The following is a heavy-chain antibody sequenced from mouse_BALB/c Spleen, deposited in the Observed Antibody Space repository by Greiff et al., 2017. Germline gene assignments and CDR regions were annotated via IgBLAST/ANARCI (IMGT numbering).Heavy chain of an antibody. CDR3: ARDYGSGYDWFAY. V-gene: IGHV1S130*01. D-gene: IGHD1-1*01. J-gene: IGHJ3*01. Sequence: QVQLQQPGSVLVRPGGSVKLSCKASGYTFTSSWMHWAKQRPGQGLEWIGEIHPNSGSTNYNERFKGKATVTVDTSSSTAYVDLSSLTSEDSAVYYCARDYGSGYDWFAYGGQGTLVTVSS. CDR2: IHPNSGST. CDR1: GYTFTSSW.